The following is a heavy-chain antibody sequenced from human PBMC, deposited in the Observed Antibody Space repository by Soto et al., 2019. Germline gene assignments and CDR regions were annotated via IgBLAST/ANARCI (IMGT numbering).Heavy chain of an antibody. V-gene: IGHV4-31*03. CDR1: GGSISSGGYY. J-gene: IGHJ5*02. D-gene: IGHD6-13*01. CDR2: IYYSGST. Sequence: SETLSLTCTVSGGSISSGGYYWSWIRQHPGKGLEWIGYIYYSGSTYYNPSLKSRVTISVDTSKNQFSLKLSSVTAADTAVYYCARVFSDSSSLFDPRAQRTLVTGSS. CDR3: ARVFSDSSSLFDP.